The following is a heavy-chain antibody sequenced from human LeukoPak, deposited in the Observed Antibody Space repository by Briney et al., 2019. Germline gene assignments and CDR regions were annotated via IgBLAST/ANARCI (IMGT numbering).Heavy chain of an antibody. Sequence: ASVKVSCKASGYTFTSYYMRWVRQAPGQGLEWMGIINPSGGSTSYAQKFQGRVTMTRDTSTSTVYMELSSLRSEDTAVYYCARVRGVDIVATIEYYFDYWGQGTLVTVSS. V-gene: IGHV1-46*01. J-gene: IGHJ4*02. CDR2: INPSGGST. D-gene: IGHD5-12*01. CDR3: ARVRGVDIVATIEYYFDY. CDR1: GYTFTSYY.